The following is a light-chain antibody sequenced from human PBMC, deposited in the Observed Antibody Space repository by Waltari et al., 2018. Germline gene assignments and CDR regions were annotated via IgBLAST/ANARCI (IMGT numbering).Light chain of an antibody. V-gene: IGKV1-5*03. CDR1: QSISTW. Sequence: DIQMPQSPSTLSASVGDRVTITCRASQSISTWLSWYQQKPGKAPNLLIYKASNLESGVPSRFRGSGSGTEFTLTLSSLQPDDFATYYCQQYSTYYTFGQGTQLEIK. J-gene: IGKJ2*01. CDR2: KAS. CDR3: QQYSTYYT.